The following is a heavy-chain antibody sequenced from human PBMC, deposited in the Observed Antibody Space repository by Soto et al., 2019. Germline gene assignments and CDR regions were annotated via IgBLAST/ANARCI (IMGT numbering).Heavy chain of an antibody. Sequence: HPGGSLRLSCAASGFAFRSYGMHWARQAPGKGLECMAVISYDGSDKFHADSVKGRFTISRDNSKNTLYLQMNSLRAEDTAVYYCAVGYGDYALHHWGQGSLVTVSS. V-gene: IGHV3-30*03. CDR1: GFAFRSYG. J-gene: IGHJ5*02. CDR3: AVGYGDYALHH. D-gene: IGHD4-17*01. CDR2: ISYDGSDK.